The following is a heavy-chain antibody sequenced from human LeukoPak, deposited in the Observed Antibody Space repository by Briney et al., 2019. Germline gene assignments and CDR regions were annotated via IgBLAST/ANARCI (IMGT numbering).Heavy chain of an antibody. CDR1: GGSISSYY. V-gene: IGHV4-59*01. Sequence: SETLSLNCTVSGGSISSYYWSWIRQPPGKGLEWIGYIYYSGSTNYNPSLKSRVTISVDTSKNQFSLKLSSVTAADTAVYYCARVPVLRYYYYYMDVWGKGTTVTVSS. CDR3: ARVPVLRYYYYYMDV. D-gene: IGHD5/OR15-5a*01. CDR2: IYYSGST. J-gene: IGHJ6*03.